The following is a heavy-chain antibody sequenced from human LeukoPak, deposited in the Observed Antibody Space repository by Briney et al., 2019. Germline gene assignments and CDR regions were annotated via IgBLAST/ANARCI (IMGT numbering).Heavy chain of an antibody. CDR1: GFTFSSYG. J-gene: IGHJ4*02. V-gene: IGHV3-33*01. Sequence: GSLRLSCAASGFTFSSYGMHWVRQAPGKGLEWVAVIWYDGSNKYYADSVKGRFTISRDNSKNTLYLQMSSLRAEDTAVYYCARGDIIAAAGIGGYWGQGTLVTVSS. D-gene: IGHD6-13*01. CDR3: ARGDIIAAAGIGGY. CDR2: IWYDGSNK.